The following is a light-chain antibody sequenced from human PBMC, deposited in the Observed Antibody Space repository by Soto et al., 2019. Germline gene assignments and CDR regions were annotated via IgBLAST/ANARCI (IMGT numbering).Light chain of an antibody. CDR1: PGNGSG. CDR3: QQFNGYPLT. J-gene: IGKJ4*01. CDR2: GAS. V-gene: IGKV1-13*02. Sequence: IPFTQAPSFLFSSVGDRVTIPCRASPGNGSGLDWYQQKPGRAPKLLIYGASRLQSGVPSRFSGSGSGTDFTLTISSLQPEDFATYYCQQFNGYPLTFGGGTKVEIK.